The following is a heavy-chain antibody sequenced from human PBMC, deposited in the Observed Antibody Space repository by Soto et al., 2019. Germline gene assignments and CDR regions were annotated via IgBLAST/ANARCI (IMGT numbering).Heavy chain of an antibody. CDR1: GYTFTNYG. V-gene: IGHV1-18*01. CDR2: ITAYNGNT. Sequence: QVQLVQSGAEVKKPGASVKVSCKASGYTFTNYGINWVRQAPGQGLEWMGWITAYNGNTNYPQRIQGRVTMTTDTAPSTAYMELRSLGSDDTAVYYCARYSASGYYTLGYWGQGTLVTVSS. CDR3: ARYSASGYYTLGY. D-gene: IGHD3-22*01. J-gene: IGHJ4*02.